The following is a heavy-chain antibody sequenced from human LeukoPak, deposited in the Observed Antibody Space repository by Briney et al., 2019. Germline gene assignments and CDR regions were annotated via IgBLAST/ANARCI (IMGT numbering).Heavy chain of an antibody. D-gene: IGHD5-18*01. CDR3: ARRRPKSLQRWILFDY. V-gene: IGHV4-34*01. J-gene: IGHJ4*02. CDR2: INHSGST. CDR1: GGSFSGYY. Sequence: SETLSLTCAVYGGSFSGYYWSWIRQPPGKGLEWIGEINHSGSTNYNPSLKSRVTISVDTSKNQFSLKLSSVTAADTAVYYCARRRPKSLQRWILFDYWGQGTLVTVSS.